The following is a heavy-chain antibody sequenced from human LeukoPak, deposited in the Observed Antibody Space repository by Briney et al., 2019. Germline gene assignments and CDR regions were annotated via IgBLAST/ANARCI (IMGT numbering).Heavy chain of an antibody. CDR3: AHGEVRATQVDY. J-gene: IGHJ4*02. CDR2: ISGSGGRT. CDR1: GFTFSSYA. V-gene: IGHV3-23*01. D-gene: IGHD1-26*01. Sequence: PGGSLRLSCAASGFTFSSYAMTWVRQAPGKGLEWVSVISGSGGRTFYAASVKGRFTISRDNSKNTLYLQMNSLRAEDTAVYYCAHGEVRATQVDYWGQGTLVTVSS.